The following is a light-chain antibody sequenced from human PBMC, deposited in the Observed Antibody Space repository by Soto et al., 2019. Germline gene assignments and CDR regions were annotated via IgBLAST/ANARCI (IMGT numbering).Light chain of an antibody. Sequence: NFMLTQPHSVSESPGKTVTISCTRSSGSIASNYVQWYQQRPGSAPTTVIYEDNQRPSGVPDRFSGSIDSSSNSASLTISGLKTEDEADYYCQSYYSSKHRVFGGGTKLTVL. CDR2: EDN. J-gene: IGLJ2*01. V-gene: IGLV6-57*04. CDR1: SGSIASNY. CDR3: QSYYSSKHRV.